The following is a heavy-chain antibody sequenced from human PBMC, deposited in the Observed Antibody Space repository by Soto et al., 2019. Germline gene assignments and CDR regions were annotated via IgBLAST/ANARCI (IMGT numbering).Heavy chain of an antibody. Sequence: GPLSLTCADSGCSFSTHSMDWVGQAPGKGLVLVSRINGDGSQTTYADSVKGRLTISRDNAKKTLYLQMKNLRVEDTAVYYCAGDSSHDGSVGGDYWGQGTLVTVSS. CDR2: INGDGSQT. J-gene: IGHJ4*02. D-gene: IGHD3-22*01. CDR1: GCSFSTHS. V-gene: IGHV3-74*01. CDR3: AGDSSHDGSVGGDY.